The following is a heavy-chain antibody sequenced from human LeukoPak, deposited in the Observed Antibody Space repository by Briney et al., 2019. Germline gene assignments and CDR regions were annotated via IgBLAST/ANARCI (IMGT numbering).Heavy chain of an antibody. CDR3: ARDELRYFDWLSRGYSYGRSPHFDY. CDR1: GYTFTSYG. D-gene: IGHD3-9*01. CDR2: ISAYNGNT. V-gene: IGHV1-18*01. Sequence: ASVKVSCKASGYTFTSYGISWVRQAPGQGLEWMGWISAYNGNTNYAQKLHGRVTMTTDTSTSTAYMELRSLRSDDTAVYYCARDELRYFDWLSRGYSYGRSPHFDYWGQGTLVTVSS. J-gene: IGHJ4*02.